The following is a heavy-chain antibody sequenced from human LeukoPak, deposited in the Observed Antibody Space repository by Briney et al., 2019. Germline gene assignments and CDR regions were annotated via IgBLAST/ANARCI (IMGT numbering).Heavy chain of an antibody. D-gene: IGHD3-10*01. CDR3: ARDGFDQGEFDY. CDR1: GGTFSSYA. J-gene: IGHJ4*02. V-gene: IGHV1-69*04. CDR2: IIPILGIA. Sequence: SVKVSCKASGGTFSSYAISWVRQAPGQGLEWMGRIIPILGIANYAQKFQGRVTITADRSTSTAYMELSSLRSEDTAVYYCARDGFDQGEFDYWGQGTLVTVSS.